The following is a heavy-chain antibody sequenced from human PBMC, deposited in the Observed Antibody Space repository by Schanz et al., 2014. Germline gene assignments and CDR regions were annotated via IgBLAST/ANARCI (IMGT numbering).Heavy chain of an antibody. D-gene: IGHD6-19*01. V-gene: IGHV1-8*01. CDR1: GGTFSSYT. J-gene: IGHJ4*02. CDR3: ARGGYSSGWYDRDIAHFDY. Sequence: QLQLVQSGAEVKKPGSSVKVSCKLSGGTFSSYTISWMRQAPGQGLEWMGWMNPDSGNTGYAQKFRGRVTMTTDTSTSTAYMELRSLRSDDTAVYYCARGGYSSGWYDRDIAHFDYWGQGTLVTVSS. CDR2: MNPDSGNT.